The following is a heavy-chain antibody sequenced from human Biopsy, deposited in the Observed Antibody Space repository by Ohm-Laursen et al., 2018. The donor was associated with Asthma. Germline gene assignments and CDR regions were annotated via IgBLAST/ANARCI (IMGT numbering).Heavy chain of an antibody. Sequence: TLSLTCAVSGASINSGGYSWDWIRQPPGKGPGLVAYLFLSGTTHYNPSLKSRVTISVDRSQRQFSLKVNSVTAADTAVYYCARMNTLIQAANYFSYAMDVWGQGTTVTVSS. CDR3: ARMNTLIQAANYFSYAMDV. V-gene: IGHV4-30-2*01. J-gene: IGHJ6*02. D-gene: IGHD3-9*01. CDR1: GASINSGGYS. CDR2: LFLSGTT.